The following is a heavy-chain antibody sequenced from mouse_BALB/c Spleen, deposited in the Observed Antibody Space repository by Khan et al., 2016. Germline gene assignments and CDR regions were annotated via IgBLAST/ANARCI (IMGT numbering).Heavy chain of an antibody. D-gene: IGHD1-1*01. CDR3: ASQYGSSYVGFAY. CDR2: INPGSGST. V-gene: IGHV1-54*01. CDR1: GYAFTNVL. Sequence: QVQLQQSGADLVRPGTSVKVSCKASGYAFTNVLIDWIKQRPGQGLDWIGVINPGSGSTNYNEKFKGKATLTADKSSSTAYMQLSSLTSDDSAVCFCASQYGSSYVGFAYWGQGTLVTVSA. J-gene: IGHJ3*01.